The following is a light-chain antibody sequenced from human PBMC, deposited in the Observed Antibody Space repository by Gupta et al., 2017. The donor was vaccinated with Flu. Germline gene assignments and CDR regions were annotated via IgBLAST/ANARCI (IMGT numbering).Light chain of an antibody. CDR2: SSN. Sequence: QSVLAQPPSAPGTPGQRVTISCSGSRSNIGSNSVNWYQQVPGTSPKLLMYSSNQRPSGVPDRFAGSKSSTSASLAISGLQSEDEADYYCAAWDDSLNGHYVFGTGTKVTVL. J-gene: IGLJ1*01. V-gene: IGLV1-44*01. CDR3: AAWDDSLNGHYV. CDR1: RSNIGSNS.